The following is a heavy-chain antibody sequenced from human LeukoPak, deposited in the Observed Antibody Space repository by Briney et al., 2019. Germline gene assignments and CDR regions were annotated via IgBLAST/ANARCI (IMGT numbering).Heavy chain of an antibody. CDR2: IEQDGSEK. D-gene: IGHD3-3*01. Sequence: PGGSLRLSCAGSGFSFSSYWMTWVRQAPGKGLEWVANIEQDGSEKYYADSVKGRFTISRDNAKNSLYLQMNSLRAEDTAVYYCARETNDFWSGRRIDYWGQGTLVTVSS. J-gene: IGHJ4*02. V-gene: IGHV3-7*01. CDR3: ARETNDFWSGRRIDY. CDR1: GFSFSSYW.